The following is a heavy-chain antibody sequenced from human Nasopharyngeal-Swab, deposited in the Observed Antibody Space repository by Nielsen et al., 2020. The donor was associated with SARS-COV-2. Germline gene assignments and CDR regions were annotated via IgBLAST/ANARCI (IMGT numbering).Heavy chain of an antibody. CDR2: ISYDGSNK. CDR3: ASTPLDSSGYYYAFHY. Sequence: GGSLRLSFPASGFTFSRYTMHWVRQAPGKGLEWVAVISYDGSNKYYADSVKGRFTISRDISKNTLYLQMNSLRAEDTAVFYCASTPLDSSGYYYAFHYWGRGTLVTVSS. J-gene: IGHJ4*02. D-gene: IGHD3-22*01. V-gene: IGHV3-30-3*01. CDR1: GFTFSRYT.